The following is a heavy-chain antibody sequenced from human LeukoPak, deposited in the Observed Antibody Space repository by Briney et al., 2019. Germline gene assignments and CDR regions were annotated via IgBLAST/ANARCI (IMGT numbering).Heavy chain of an antibody. D-gene: IGHD3-22*01. CDR2: ISSSSSYI. J-gene: IGHJ4*02. Sequence: GGSLRLSCAASGFTFSSYSMNWVRQAPGKGLEWVSSISSSSSYIYYADSVKGRFTISRDNAKNSLYLQMNSLRAEDTAVYYCAIGVYDSSGYCLDYWGQGTLVTVSS. V-gene: IGHV3-21*01. CDR3: AIGVYDSSGYCLDY. CDR1: GFTFSSYS.